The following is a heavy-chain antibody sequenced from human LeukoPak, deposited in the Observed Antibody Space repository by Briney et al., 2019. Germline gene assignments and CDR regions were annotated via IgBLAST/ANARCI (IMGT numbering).Heavy chain of an antibody. Sequence: GGSLRLSCAASGFTFSIYGMSWVGHAPGKGLVWVSGFSGSGVSTFYANPVKGRFTISRDNSKNTLYLQLNTLRAEDTAVYYWATSEDNWGQGTLVTVSP. CDR1: GFTFSIYG. CDR2: FSGSGVST. J-gene: IGHJ4*02. CDR3: ATSEDN. V-gene: IGHV3-23*01.